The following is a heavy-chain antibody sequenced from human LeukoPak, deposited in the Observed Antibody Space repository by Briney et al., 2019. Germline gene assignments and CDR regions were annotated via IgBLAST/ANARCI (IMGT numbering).Heavy chain of an antibody. D-gene: IGHD6-13*01. J-gene: IGHJ5*02. Sequence: ASVKVSCKASGYSFTSYGVSWVRQTPGQGLEWMGWISTYNGNTNYAQKLQGRVTMTTDTSTSTAYMELGSLRSDDTAVYYCARSRVGSSWYNWFDPWGQGTLVTVSS. CDR3: ARSRVGSSWYNWFDP. CDR1: GYSFTSYG. CDR2: ISTYNGNT. V-gene: IGHV1-18*01.